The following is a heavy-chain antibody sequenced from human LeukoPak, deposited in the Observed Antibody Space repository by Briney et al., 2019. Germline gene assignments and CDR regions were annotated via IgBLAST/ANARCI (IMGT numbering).Heavy chain of an antibody. CDR3: ARGWSSSGYYYYYYMDV. D-gene: IGHD3-22*01. CDR2: INHSGST. V-gene: IGHV4-34*01. J-gene: IGHJ6*03. Sequence: PSETLSLTCAVYGGSFSGYYWGWIRQPPGKGLEWIGEINHSGSTNYNPSLKSRVTISVDTSKNQFSLKLSSVTAADTAVYYCARGWSSSGYYYYYYMDVWGKGTTVTVSS. CDR1: GGSFSGYY.